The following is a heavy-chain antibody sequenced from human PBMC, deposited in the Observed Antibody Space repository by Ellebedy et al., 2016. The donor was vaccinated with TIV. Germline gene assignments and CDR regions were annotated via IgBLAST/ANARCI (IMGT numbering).Heavy chain of an antibody. D-gene: IGHD3-3*01. CDR2: ISSSSSTI. V-gene: IGHV3-48*04. CDR3: ARERWIFGGDLNYFYYMDV. Sequence: GESLKISXAASGFTFSSYSMNWVRQAPGKGLEWVSYISSSSSTIYYADSVKGRFTISRDNAKKSLYLQMNSLRAEDTAVYYCARERWIFGGDLNYFYYMDVWGKGSRVTVSS. J-gene: IGHJ6*03. CDR1: GFTFSSYS.